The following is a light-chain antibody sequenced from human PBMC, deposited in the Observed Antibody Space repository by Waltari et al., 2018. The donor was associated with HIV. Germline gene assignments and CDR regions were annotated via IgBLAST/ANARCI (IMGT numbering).Light chain of an antibody. Sequence: QSVLTQPPSMSGAPGQTVTIPCTGSSYKIGAGSDVHWYQQVPGRAPRLLIHANYNRPPGVPERFSASKSGTSASLTISGLQAEDDADYFCQSFDIRLRGWVFGGGARVTVL. CDR2: ANY. V-gene: IGLV1-40*01. J-gene: IGLJ3*02. CDR3: QSFDIRLRGWV. CDR1: SYKIGAGSD.